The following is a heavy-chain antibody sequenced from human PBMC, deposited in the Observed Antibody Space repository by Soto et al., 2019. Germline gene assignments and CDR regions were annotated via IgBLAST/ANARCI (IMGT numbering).Heavy chain of an antibody. D-gene: IGHD1-1*01. CDR3: AREGTDLYFDY. CDR1: GFTFSSYW. J-gene: IGHJ4*02. CDR2: LNSDGSST. V-gene: IGHV3-74*01. Sequence: EVQLVESGGGLVQPGGSLRLSCAASGFTFSSYWMNWVRQAPGKGLVWVSRLNSDGSSTSYADSVKGRFTISRDNAKNSLYLKMNSLRAEDTAVYYGAREGTDLYFDYWGQGTLVTVSS.